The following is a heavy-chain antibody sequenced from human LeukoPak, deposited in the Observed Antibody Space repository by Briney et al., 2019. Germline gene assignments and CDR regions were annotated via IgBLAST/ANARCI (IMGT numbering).Heavy chain of an antibody. CDR2: IIPIFGTA. V-gene: IGHV1-69*13. Sequence: SVKVSCKASVVTFSSYAISWVRQAPGPGLEWMGGIIPIFGTANYAQKFQGRVTITSDESTSTAYMELSSLRSEDTAVYYCARDTSGIAARPGWFDPWGQGTLVTVSS. J-gene: IGHJ5*02. D-gene: IGHD6-6*01. CDR1: VVTFSSYA. CDR3: ARDTSGIAARPGWFDP.